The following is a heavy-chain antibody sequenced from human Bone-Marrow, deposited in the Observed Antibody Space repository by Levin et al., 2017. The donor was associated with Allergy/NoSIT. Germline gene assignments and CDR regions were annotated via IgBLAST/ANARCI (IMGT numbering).Heavy chain of an antibody. D-gene: IGHD6-6*01. CDR1: GFTFDDYA. CDR3: AKELSSTSFYSYNMHV. CDR2: ISWNGGTI. J-gene: IGHJ6*03. V-gene: IGHV3-9*01. Sequence: GGSLRLSCTASGFTFDDYAMHWVRQAPGKGLEWVSGISWNGGTIGYADSVRGRFTTSRDNTKSSLYLQMNSLRTEDTALYYCAKELSSTSFYSYNMHVWGKGTTVTVSS.